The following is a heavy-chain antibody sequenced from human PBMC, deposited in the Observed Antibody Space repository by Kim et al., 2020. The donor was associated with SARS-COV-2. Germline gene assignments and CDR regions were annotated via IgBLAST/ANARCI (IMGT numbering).Heavy chain of an antibody. CDR2: ISAYNGDT. CDR1: GYTFTAYG. V-gene: IGHV1-18*01. J-gene: IGHJ6*02. Sequence: ASVKVSCKASGYTFTAYGISWVRRAPGPGLEWMGWISAYNGDTNYAQKFQGRVYITTDTSTRTAYMELRNLRSDDTAVYYCARGGTNYGLDVWGQGTTVTVSS. CDR3: ARGGTNYGLDV. D-gene: IGHD1-7*01.